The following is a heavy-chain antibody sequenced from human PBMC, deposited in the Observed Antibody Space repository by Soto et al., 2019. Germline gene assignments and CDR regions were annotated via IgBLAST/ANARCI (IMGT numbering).Heavy chain of an antibody. CDR3: ARDGYYGSGSYYNPIGMDV. V-gene: IGHV3-21*01. J-gene: IGHJ6*02. D-gene: IGHD3-10*01. CDR2: ISSSSSYI. Sequence: GGSLRLSCAASGFTFSSYSMNWVRQAPGKGLEWVSSISSSSSYIYYADSVKGRFTISRDNAKNSLYLQMNSLRAEDTAVYYCARDGYYGSGSYYNPIGMDVWGQGTTVTVSS. CDR1: GFTFSSYS.